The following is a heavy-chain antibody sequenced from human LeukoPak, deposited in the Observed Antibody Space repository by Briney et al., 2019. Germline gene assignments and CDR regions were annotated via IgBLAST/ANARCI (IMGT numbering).Heavy chain of an antibody. CDR2: INHSGST. Sequence: SETLSLTCAVYGGSFSGYYWSWIRQPPGKGLEWIGEINHSGSTNYNPSLKSRVTISVDTSKNQFSLKLSSVAAADTAVYYCAGIRGVRRPFDYWGQGTLVTVSS. CDR3: AGIRGVRRPFDY. D-gene: IGHD3-10*01. J-gene: IGHJ4*02. V-gene: IGHV4-34*01. CDR1: GGSFSGYY.